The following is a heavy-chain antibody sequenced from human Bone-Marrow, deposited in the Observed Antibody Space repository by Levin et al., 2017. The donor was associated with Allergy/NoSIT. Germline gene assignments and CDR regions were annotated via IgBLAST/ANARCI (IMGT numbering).Heavy chain of an antibody. CDR1: GYTFYSYA. V-gene: IGHV3-23*01. J-gene: IGHJ6*02. CDR3: ARERITGTTWGGIYGMDV. Sequence: GGSLRLSCSASGYTFYSYAMNWVRQAPGKGLEWVSSISGSGGTTYYADSVKGRFTISRDNSRNTLYLEMNILRAEDTAVYYCARERITGTTWGGIYGMDVWGQGTTVTVSS. D-gene: IGHD1-7*01. CDR2: ISGSGGTT.